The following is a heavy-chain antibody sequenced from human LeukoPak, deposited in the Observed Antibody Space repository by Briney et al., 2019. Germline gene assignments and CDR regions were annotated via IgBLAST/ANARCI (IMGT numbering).Heavy chain of an antibody. CDR3: ASAPRRGSIGGLDD. J-gene: IGHJ4*02. V-gene: IGHV4-39*01. Sequence: SETLSLTCTVSGGSISSSSYYWGWIRQPPGKGLELIGSIYFSGSTAYSPSLKSRVNISVDTSKNQFSLKLSSVTAADTAVYYCASAPRRGSIGGLDDWGQGTLVTVSS. CDR2: IYFSGST. CDR1: GGSISSSSYY. D-gene: IGHD3-10*01.